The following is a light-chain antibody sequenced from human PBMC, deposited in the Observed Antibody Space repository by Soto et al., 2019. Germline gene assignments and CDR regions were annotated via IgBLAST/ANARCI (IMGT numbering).Light chain of an antibody. J-gene: IGLJ2*01. CDR2: EVS. V-gene: IGLV2-14*01. Sequence: QSVLTQPASVSGSPGQSITISCTGTSSDVGDYNYVSWYQQHPGKAPKLMIYEVSNRPSGVSNRFSGSKSGNTSSLTISGLQAEDEADYYCSSYTSSSTHVVFGGGTKLTVL. CDR1: SSDVGDYNY. CDR3: SSYTSSSTHVV.